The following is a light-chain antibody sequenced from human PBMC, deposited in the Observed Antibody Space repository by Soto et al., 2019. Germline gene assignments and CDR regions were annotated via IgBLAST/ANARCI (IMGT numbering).Light chain of an antibody. CDR2: DAS. Sequence: DIQMTQSPSSLSASVGDRVTITCQASPDISNYLNWYQQKPGKAPKLLIYDASNLEKGVPSRFSGSGSGTDFIFTISSLQPEDIATYYCQQYDNLPPFTFGPGTKVDIK. J-gene: IGKJ3*01. CDR3: QQYDNLPPFT. CDR1: PDISNY. V-gene: IGKV1-33*01.